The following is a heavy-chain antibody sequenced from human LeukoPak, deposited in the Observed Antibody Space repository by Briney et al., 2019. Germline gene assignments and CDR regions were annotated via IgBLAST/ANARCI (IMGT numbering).Heavy chain of an antibody. D-gene: IGHD1-1*01. Sequence: AAAKVSCKASVYTFTSYDINWVRQATGQGLEWMGWMNPNSGNTGYAQKFQGRVTMTRNTSISTAYKELSSLRSEDTAVYYCARGGLERSYYYYYMDVWGKGTTVTVSS. CDR1: VYTFTSYD. J-gene: IGHJ6*03. CDR2: MNPNSGNT. V-gene: IGHV1-8*01. CDR3: ARGGLERSYYYYYMDV.